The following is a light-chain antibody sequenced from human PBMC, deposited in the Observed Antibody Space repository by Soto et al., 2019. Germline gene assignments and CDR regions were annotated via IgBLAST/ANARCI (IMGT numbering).Light chain of an antibody. CDR3: CSYTSSSTHV. CDR2: DVN. CDR1: SSDVGGYNF. Sequence: QSVLTQPASVSGSPGQSITISCTGTSSDVGGYNFVSWYQQHPGKVPKVMIFDVNRRTSGVSDRFSGSKSGNTASLTISGLQAEDEGDYYCCSYTSSSTHVFGSGTKLTVL. J-gene: IGLJ1*01. V-gene: IGLV2-14*03.